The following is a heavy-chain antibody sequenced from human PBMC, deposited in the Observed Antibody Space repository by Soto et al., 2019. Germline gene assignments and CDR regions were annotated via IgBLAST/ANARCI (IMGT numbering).Heavy chain of an antibody. CDR3: ARRAEDHYFYYMGV. CDR2: IRPYNGDT. D-gene: IGHD1-26*01. CDR1: GYSFSSYG. V-gene: IGHV1-18*01. Sequence: QAQLVQSGSEVKSPGASVKVSCKASGYSFSSYGIVWVRQAPGQGLEWMGWIRPYNGDTNSAQKFQGRVTLTTDTSTSTAYMELRSLRYDATAVYYCARRAEDHYFYYMGVWGKGTTVTVSS. J-gene: IGHJ6*03.